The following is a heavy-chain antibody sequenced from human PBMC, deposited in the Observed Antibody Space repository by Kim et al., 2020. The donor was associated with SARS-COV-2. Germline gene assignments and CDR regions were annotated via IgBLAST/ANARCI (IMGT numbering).Heavy chain of an antibody. Sequence: ASVKVSCKASGYTFTSYYIHWVRQAPGQGLEWMGIINPSGGSTSYAQKFQGRVTMTRDTSTSTVYMELSSLRSEDTAVYYCAREAPVQSLWFGESYYYYYMHVWGRDTGVTVS. CDR3: AREAPVQSLWFGESYYYYYMHV. J-gene: IGHJ6*03. V-gene: IGHV1-46*01. CDR2: INPSGGST. D-gene: IGHD3-10*01. CDR1: GYTFTSYY.